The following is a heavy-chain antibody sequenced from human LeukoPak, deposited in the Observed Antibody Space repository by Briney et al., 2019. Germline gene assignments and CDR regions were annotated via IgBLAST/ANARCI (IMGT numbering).Heavy chain of an antibody. D-gene: IGHD3-10*01. CDR2: ISSSSSYI. CDR3: AKGVSYYGSGSYYQADY. Sequence: GGSLRLSCAASEFTFSSYSMNWVRQAPGKGLEWVSSISSSSSYIYYADSVKGRFTISRDNAKNTLYLQMNSLRAEDTAVYYCAKGVSYYGSGSYYQADYWGQGTLVTVSS. CDR1: EFTFSSYS. V-gene: IGHV3-21*04. J-gene: IGHJ4*02.